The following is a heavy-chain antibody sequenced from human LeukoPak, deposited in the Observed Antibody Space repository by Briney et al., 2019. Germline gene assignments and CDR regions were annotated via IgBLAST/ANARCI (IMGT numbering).Heavy chain of an antibody. CDR1: VYTFTGYY. CDR2: INPNIGGT. J-gene: IGHJ4*02. CDR3: AREKEYYYDSSGYNFDY. D-gene: IGHD3-22*01. V-gene: IGHV1-2*02. Sequence: GASVKVSCKASVYTFTGYYMHWVRQAPRQGLEWMRWINPNIGGTNYAQKFQGRVTMTRDTSISTAYMELSRLRSDDTAVYYCAREKEYYYDSSGYNFDYWGQGTLVTVSS.